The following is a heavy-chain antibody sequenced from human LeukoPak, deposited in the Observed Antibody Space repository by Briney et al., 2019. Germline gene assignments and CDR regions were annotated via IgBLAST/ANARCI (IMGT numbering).Heavy chain of an antibody. Sequence: SETLSLTCTVSGGSISSYYWSWIRQPPGKGPEWIGYIYYSGSTNYNPSLKSRVTISVDTSKNQFSLKLSSVTAADTAVYYCARESITMGAFDIWGQGTMVTVSS. V-gene: IGHV4-59*08. CDR1: GGSISSYY. J-gene: IGHJ3*02. CDR2: IYYSGST. D-gene: IGHD3-10*01. CDR3: ARESITMGAFDI.